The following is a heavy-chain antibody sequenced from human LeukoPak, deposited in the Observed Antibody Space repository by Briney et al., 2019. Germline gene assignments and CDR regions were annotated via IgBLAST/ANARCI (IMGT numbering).Heavy chain of an antibody. CDR3: ARGKWELLVDY. Sequence: SETLSLTCTVSGGSISSGDYYWSWIRQPPGKGLEWIGCIYYSGSTYYNPSLKSRVTISVDTSKNQFSLKLSSVTAADTAVYYCARGKWELLVDYWGQGTLVTVSS. D-gene: IGHD1-26*01. J-gene: IGHJ4*02. CDR2: IYYSGST. CDR1: GGSISSGDYY. V-gene: IGHV4-30-4*01.